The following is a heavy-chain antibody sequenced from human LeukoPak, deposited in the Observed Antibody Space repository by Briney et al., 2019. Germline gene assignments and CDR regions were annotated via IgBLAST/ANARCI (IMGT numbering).Heavy chain of an antibody. CDR3: VKDGRKYMFDY. CDR1: GFTFKRYN. CDR2: VEGDESSD. V-gene: IGHV3-30*02. Sequence: GGSLRLSCAASGFTFKRYNMHWVRQAPGKGLEWVSFVEGDESSDSYADSVKGRFTISRDNSKSTLYLQMNSLRPEDTAVYYCVKDGRKYMFDYWGQGILVTVSS. D-gene: IGHD1-1*01. J-gene: IGHJ4*02.